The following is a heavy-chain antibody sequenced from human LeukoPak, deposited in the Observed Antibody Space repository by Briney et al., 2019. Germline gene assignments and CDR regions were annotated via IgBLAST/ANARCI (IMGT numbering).Heavy chain of an antibody. V-gene: IGHV4-59*08. CDR1: GGTISSYY. D-gene: IGHD1-26*01. Sequence: SETLSLTCTVSGGTISSYYWSWIRQPPGKGLEWIGYFYYSGSANYNPSLKSRVTISLDTSKNQFSLQLSSVTAAGTAVYYCASRSTAVVGAFDIWGQGTMVTVSS. CDR3: ASRSTAVVGAFDI. CDR2: FYYSGSA. J-gene: IGHJ3*02.